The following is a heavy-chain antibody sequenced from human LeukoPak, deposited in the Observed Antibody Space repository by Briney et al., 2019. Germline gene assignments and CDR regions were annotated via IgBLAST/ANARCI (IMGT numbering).Heavy chain of an antibody. CDR2: IIPIFGTA. CDR1: GGTFSSYA. V-gene: IGHV1-69*13. Sequence: SVKVSCKASGGTFSSYAISWVRQAPGQGLEWMGGIIPIFGTANYAQKFQVRVTITADESTSTAYMELSSLRSEDTAVYYCARPHFPLTQEYYFDYWGQGTLVTVSS. CDR3: ARPHFPLTQEYYFDY. J-gene: IGHJ4*02.